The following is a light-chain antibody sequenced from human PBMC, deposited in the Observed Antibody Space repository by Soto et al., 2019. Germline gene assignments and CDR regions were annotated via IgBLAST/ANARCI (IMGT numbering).Light chain of an antibody. CDR2: AAS. J-gene: IGKJ2*01. CDR1: QGINSS. Sequence: AIRMTQSPSSLSASTGNRVTITCRASQGINSSLAWYQQKPGKAPELLIYAASTLQSGVPSRFSGSGSGTDFTLTISCLQSEYFATYYCQQYYTYPYTFGQGTKLEIK. V-gene: IGKV1-8*01. CDR3: QQYYTYPYT.